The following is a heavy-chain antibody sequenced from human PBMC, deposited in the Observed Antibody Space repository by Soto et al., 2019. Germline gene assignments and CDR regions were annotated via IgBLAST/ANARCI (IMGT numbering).Heavy chain of an antibody. CDR2: FNPNSGGT. J-gene: IGHJ5*02. Sequence: QVQLVQSGAAVTKPGASVKVSCKASGYIFTGYYMHWLRQAPGQGLEWMGWFNPNSGGTKYAQKFQGRVTMTNDTSINTDYMELSGLISDDTAVYYCARGDFDSSANYYAGWFDPWGQGTLVTVSS. D-gene: IGHD3-22*01. CDR1: GYIFTGYY. CDR3: ARGDFDSSANYYAGWFDP. V-gene: IGHV1-2*02.